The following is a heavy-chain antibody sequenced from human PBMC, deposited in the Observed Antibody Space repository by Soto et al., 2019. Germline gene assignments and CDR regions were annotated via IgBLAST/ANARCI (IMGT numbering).Heavy chain of an antibody. Sequence: SETLSLTCAVYGGSFSGYYWSWIRQPPGKGLEWIGEINHSGGTNYNPSLKSRVTISVDTSKNQFSLKLSSVTAADTAVYYCARGDDYGSGSYYEAYYGMDVWGQGTSVTVSS. V-gene: IGHV4-34*01. CDR2: INHSGGT. CDR1: GGSFSGYY. J-gene: IGHJ6*02. D-gene: IGHD3-10*01. CDR3: ARGDDYGSGSYYEAYYGMDV.